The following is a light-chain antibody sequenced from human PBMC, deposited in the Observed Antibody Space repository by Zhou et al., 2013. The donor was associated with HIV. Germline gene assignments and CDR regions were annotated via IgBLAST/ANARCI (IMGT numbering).Light chain of an antibody. V-gene: IGKV3-20*01. J-gene: IGKJ1*01. Sequence: EIVLTQSPGTLSLSPGERATLSCRASQSVTNNYLAWYQQKPGQAPRRLISDASRRATGIPDRFSGSGSGTEFTLTISSLQSEDFAVYYCQQYNDWPRGTFGQGTKVEIK. CDR3: QQYNDWPRGT. CDR1: QSVTNNY. CDR2: DAS.